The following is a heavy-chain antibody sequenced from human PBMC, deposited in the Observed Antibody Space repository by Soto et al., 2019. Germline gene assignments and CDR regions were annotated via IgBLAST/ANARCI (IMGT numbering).Heavy chain of an antibody. CDR1: GYTFTNYG. D-gene: IGHD6-6*01. CDR2: ISAYNGNR. CDR3: ARVRGESEQLANYGMDA. V-gene: IGHV1-18*01. J-gene: IGHJ6*02. Sequence: QVQLVQSGGEVKKPGASVKVSCKASGYTFTNYGISWVRQALGQGLEWMGWISAYNGNRKYAQKLQDRVTMTTDTSTNTAYMELRSLRSDDTAMYYCARVRGESEQLANYGMDAWGQGTTVTVFS.